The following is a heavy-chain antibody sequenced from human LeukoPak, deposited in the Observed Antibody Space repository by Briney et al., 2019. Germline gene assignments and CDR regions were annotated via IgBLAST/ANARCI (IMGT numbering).Heavy chain of an antibody. CDR3: ARLQMVRGGRGWSDP. CDR2: INHSGRA. Sequence: SETLSLTCAVYGGSFSDYYWTWIRQPPGKGLEWIGEINHSGRANYSPSLKSRVTISVDTSKNQFSLRLSSVTAADTAVYYCARLQMVRGGRGWSDPWGQGTLVTVSS. V-gene: IGHV4-34*01. J-gene: IGHJ5*02. D-gene: IGHD3-10*01. CDR1: GGSFSDYY.